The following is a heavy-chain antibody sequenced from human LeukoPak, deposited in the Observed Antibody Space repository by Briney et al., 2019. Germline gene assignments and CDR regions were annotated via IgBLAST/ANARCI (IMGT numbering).Heavy chain of an antibody. D-gene: IGHD2-2*01. CDR3: ARGDCTTTSCHLAY. V-gene: IGHV3-48*03. J-gene: IGHJ4*02. CDR2: ISSSGINI. Sequence: GGSLRLSCAAPGFTFSSHEMYWVRQAPGKGLEWVSYISSSGINIFYADSLKGRLTISRDNAKNSLYLQINSLRADDTAVYFCARGDCTTTSCHLAYWGQGTLVTVSS. CDR1: GFTFSSHE.